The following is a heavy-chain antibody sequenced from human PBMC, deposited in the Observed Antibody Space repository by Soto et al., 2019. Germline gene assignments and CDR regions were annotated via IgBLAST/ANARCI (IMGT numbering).Heavy chain of an antibody. CDR2: INHSGST. Sequence: SATLSLAYSVYGGTFRGYHWGWIRQPPGKGLEWIGEINHSGSTNYNPSLKSRVTISVDTSKNQFSLKLSSVTAADTAVYYCARSGGSSSTSGWFDPWGQGTLVT. D-gene: IGHD6-6*01. CDR3: ARSGGSSSTSGWFDP. CDR1: GGTFRGYH. J-gene: IGHJ5*02. V-gene: IGHV4-34*01.